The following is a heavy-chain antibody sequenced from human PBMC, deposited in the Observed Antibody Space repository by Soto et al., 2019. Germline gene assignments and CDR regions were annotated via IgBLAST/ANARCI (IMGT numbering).Heavy chain of an antibody. D-gene: IGHD3-10*01. V-gene: IGHV3-21*01. CDR1: GFTFSSYS. Sequence: EVQLVESGGGLVKPGGSLRLSCAASGFTFSSYSMNWVRQAPGKGLEWVSSISSSSSYIYYADSVKGRFTISRDNAKNSLYLQMNSLRGEDTAVYYCARDHYGSGSYYSDWGEGTLVTVSS. CDR3: ARDHYGSGSYYSD. CDR2: ISSSSSYI. J-gene: IGHJ4*02.